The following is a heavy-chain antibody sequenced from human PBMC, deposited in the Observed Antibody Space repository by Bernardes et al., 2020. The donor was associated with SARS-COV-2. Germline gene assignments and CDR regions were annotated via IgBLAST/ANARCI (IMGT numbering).Heavy chain of an antibody. CDR2: ISSSGSTI. V-gene: IGHV3-48*03. D-gene: IGHD2-15*01. CDR3: VPRRGWWPQ. Sequence: GSLRLSCAASGFTFSSYEMNWVRQAPGKGLEWVSYISSSGSTISYPDSVKGRFTISRDNSKNSLYLQMNSLRAEDTAVYYCVPRRGWWPQWGQGTLVTVSS. J-gene: IGHJ4*02. CDR1: GFTFSSYE.